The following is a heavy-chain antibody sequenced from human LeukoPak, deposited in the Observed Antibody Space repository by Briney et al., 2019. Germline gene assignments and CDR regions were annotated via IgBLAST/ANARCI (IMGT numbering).Heavy chain of an antibody. CDR2: IYTSGST. Sequence: SETLSLTCAVSGGSISSGSYYWSWIRQPAGKGLEWIGRIYTSGSTNYNPSLKSRVTISVDTSKNQFSLKLSSVTAADTAVYYCARDLSYYYDSSGSAGWFDPWGQGTLVTVSS. J-gene: IGHJ5*02. CDR1: GGSISSGSYY. D-gene: IGHD3-22*01. V-gene: IGHV4-61*02. CDR3: ARDLSYYYDSSGSAGWFDP.